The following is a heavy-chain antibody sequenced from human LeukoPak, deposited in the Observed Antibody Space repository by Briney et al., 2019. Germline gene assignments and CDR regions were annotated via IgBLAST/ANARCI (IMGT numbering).Heavy chain of an antibody. V-gene: IGHV1-69*01. Sequence: ASVKVSCKASAGTFSSYAISWVRQAPGQGLEWMGGIIPIFGTANYAQKFQGGVTITADESTSTAYMELSSLRSEDTAVYYCARVFASSGSYYYYFDYWGQGTLVTVSS. CDR1: AGTFSSYA. D-gene: IGHD3-10*01. CDR2: IIPIFGTA. J-gene: IGHJ4*02. CDR3: ARVFASSGSYYYYFDY.